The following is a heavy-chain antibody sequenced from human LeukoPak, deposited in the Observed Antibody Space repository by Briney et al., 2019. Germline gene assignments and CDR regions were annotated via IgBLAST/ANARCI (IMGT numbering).Heavy chain of an antibody. V-gene: IGHV4-34*01. CDR2: INHSGST. CDR1: GGSFSGYY. CDR3: ARARLRPVLPPQTTVDY. J-gene: IGHJ4*02. Sequence: SETLSLTCAVSGGSFSGYYWSWIRQPPGRGLEWIGEINHSGSTNYNPSLKSRVTISVDTSKNQFSLKLSSVTAADTAVYYCARARLRPVLPPQTTVDYWGQGTLVTVSS. D-gene: IGHD2-8*02.